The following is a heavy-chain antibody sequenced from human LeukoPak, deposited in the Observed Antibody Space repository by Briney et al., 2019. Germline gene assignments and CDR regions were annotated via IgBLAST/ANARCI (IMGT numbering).Heavy chain of an antibody. J-gene: IGHJ3*02. CDR2: IYLDDST. D-gene: IGHD6-19*01. CDR1: GFTVSINY. Sequence: GGSLRLSCAASGFTVSINYMTWVRQAPGKGLEWVSVIYLDDSTYYADSVKGRFTISRDNSKNTLYLQMNSLRAEDTAVYYCARGKYSSRGGAFDIWGQGTMVTVSS. V-gene: IGHV3-53*01. CDR3: ARGKYSSRGGAFDI.